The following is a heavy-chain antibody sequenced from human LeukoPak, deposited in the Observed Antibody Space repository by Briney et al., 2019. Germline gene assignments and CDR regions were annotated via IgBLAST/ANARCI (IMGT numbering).Heavy chain of an antibody. CDR1: GITFSGNW. CDR2: IKPDGSEK. V-gene: IGHV3-7*05. J-gene: IGHJ4*02. D-gene: IGHD3/OR15-3a*01. CDR3: ARDRDWSFDY. Sequence: GGSLRLSCANSGITFSGNWMSWVRQAPGKGLEWVAHIKPDGSEKYYVDSVRGRFTISRDNAENSLYLEMNSLRAEDTAVYYCARDRDWSFDYWGQGTLVTVSS.